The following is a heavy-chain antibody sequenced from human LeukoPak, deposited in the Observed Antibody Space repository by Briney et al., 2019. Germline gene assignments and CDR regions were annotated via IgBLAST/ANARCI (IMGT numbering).Heavy chain of an antibody. CDR2: IRSKAYGGTT. V-gene: IGHV3-49*03. D-gene: IGHD6-13*01. CDR3: TREGGDSSSWTERWYFQH. J-gene: IGHJ1*01. CDR1: GFTFSHYY. Sequence: AGGSLRLSCVVSGFTFSHYYMSWIRQAPGKGLEWVGFIRSKAYGGTTEYAASVKGRFTISRDDSESIAYLQMNSLKTEDTAVYYCTREGGDSSSWTERWYFQHWGQGTLVTVSS.